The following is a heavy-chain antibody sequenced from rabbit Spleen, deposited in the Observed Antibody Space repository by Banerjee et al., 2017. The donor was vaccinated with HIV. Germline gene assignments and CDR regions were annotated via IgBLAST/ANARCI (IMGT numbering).Heavy chain of an antibody. CDR3: ARDLVTDIGGNFNL. CDR2: IFIGNGKA. V-gene: IGHV1S45*01. D-gene: IGHD5-1*01. Sequence: QEQIEDSGGGLVKPGESMKFTCKASGIDFSMGYVMGWVSQASGKGLEWIGCIFIGNGKAYYASWAKGRFTISKTASTTVTLQMTSLTVADTATYFCARDLVTDIGGNFNLWGQGTLVTVS. CDR1: GIDFSMGYV. J-gene: IGHJ4*01.